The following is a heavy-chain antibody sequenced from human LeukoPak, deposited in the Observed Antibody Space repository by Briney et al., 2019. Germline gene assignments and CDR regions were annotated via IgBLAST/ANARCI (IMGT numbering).Heavy chain of an antibody. Sequence: GGSLRLSCAASGFTFSSYAMSWVRQAPGKGLEWVSAISGSGGSTYYADSVTGRFTISRDNSKNTLYLQMNSLRAEDTAVYYCAEGYYDSSGYYPWYFDYWGQGTLVTVSS. CDR1: GFTFSSYA. V-gene: IGHV3-23*01. J-gene: IGHJ4*02. CDR2: ISGSGGST. CDR3: AEGYYDSSGYYPWYFDY. D-gene: IGHD3-22*01.